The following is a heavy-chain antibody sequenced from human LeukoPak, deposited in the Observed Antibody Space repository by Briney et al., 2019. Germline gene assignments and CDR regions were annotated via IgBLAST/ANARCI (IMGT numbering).Heavy chain of an antibody. CDR3: ARDSEDGDYYSF. CDR1: GFTFRSYA. CDR2: ISYDGSNK. Sequence: PGGSLRLSCAASGFTFRSYAMHWVRQAPGKGLEWVAVISYDGSNKYYADSVKGRFTISRDNSKNTLYLQMNSLRAEDTAVYYCARDSEDGDYYSFWGQGTLVTVSS. J-gene: IGHJ4*02. D-gene: IGHD4-17*01. V-gene: IGHV3-30*04.